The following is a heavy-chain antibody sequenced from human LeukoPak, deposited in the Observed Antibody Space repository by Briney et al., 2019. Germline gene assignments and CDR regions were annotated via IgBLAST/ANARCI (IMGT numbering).Heavy chain of an antibody. V-gene: IGHV3-69-1*01. CDR2: ISSTGSV. Sequence: GGSLRLSCAGSGFTFSAHSMNWVRQAPGRPPEWLSYISSTGSVYYAPSVQGRFATSRDNARDSLFLQMSGLRGEDTAVYYCARGFWSGPSGWGVAFDLWGQGTMVTASS. J-gene: IGHJ3*01. CDR1: GFTFSAHS. D-gene: IGHD3-3*01. CDR3: ARGFWSGPSGWGVAFDL.